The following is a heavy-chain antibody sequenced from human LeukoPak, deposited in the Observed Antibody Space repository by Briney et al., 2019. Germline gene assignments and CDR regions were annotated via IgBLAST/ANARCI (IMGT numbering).Heavy chain of an antibody. CDR2: ISSSGSTI. D-gene: IGHD5-18*01. V-gene: IGHV3-48*03. Sequence: GGSLRLSCAASGFTFSSYEMNWVRQAPGKRLEWVSYISSSGSTIYYADSVKGRFTISRDNAKNSLYLQMNSLRAEDTAVYYCATGYSYGDDAFDIWGQGTMVTVSS. CDR3: ATGYSYGDDAFDI. CDR1: GFTFSSYE. J-gene: IGHJ3*02.